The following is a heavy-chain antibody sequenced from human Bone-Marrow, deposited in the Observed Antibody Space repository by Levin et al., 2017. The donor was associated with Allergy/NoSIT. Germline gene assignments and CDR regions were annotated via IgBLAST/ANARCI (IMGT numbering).Heavy chain of an antibody. CDR2: MNPKSGTT. J-gene: IGHJ6*02. Sequence: PPASVKVSCEASGYTFIDYDINWLRQANGQGFEWMGWMNPKSGTTGSAQKFQGRLSLTRNTSISTAYMELSSLTSEDTAVYYCARRDRITTYGVVPNGMDVWGQGTTVAVSS. CDR1: GYTFIDYD. V-gene: IGHV1-8*02. D-gene: IGHD3-3*01. CDR3: ARRDRITTYGVVPNGMDV.